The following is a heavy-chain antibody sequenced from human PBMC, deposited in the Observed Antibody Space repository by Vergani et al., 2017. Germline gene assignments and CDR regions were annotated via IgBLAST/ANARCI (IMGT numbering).Heavy chain of an antibody. J-gene: IGHJ3*02. CDR1: GFTFRNYA. V-gene: IGHV3-23*01. CDR3: AKVGRSEVAGTFGAFDI. Sequence: EVQLLESGGGLAQPWGSLRLSCAASGFTFRNYAMTWVRQAPGKGLEWVSTLSASDRRTHYADSVKGRFTISRDNSKNTLFLHMNSLRPEDTAVYYCAKVGRSEVAGTFGAFDIWGQGTMVTVSS. D-gene: IGHD6-19*01. CDR2: LSASDRRT.